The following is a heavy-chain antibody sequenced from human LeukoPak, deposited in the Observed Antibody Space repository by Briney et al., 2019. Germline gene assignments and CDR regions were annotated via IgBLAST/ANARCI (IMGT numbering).Heavy chain of an antibody. CDR2: INHSGST. D-gene: IGHD3-10*01. J-gene: IGHJ3*02. Sequence: SETLSLTCAVYGGSFSGYYWSWLRQPPGKGLEWIGEINHSGSTNYNPSLKSRVTISVDTSKNQFSLKLSSVTAADTAVYYCAIGVMVRGAIDAFDIWGQGTMVTVSS. CDR3: AIGVMVRGAIDAFDI. CDR1: GGSFSGYY. V-gene: IGHV4-34*01.